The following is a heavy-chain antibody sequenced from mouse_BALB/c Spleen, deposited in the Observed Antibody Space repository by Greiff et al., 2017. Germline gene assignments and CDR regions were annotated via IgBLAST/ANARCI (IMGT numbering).Heavy chain of an antibody. CDR2: ISSGSSTI. V-gene: IGHV5-17*02. CDR1: GFTFSSFG. J-gene: IGHJ4*01. Sequence: EVMLVESGGGLVQPGGSRKLSCAASGFTFSSFGMHWVRQAPEKGLEWVAYISSGSSTIYYADTVKGRFTISRDNPKNTLFLQMTSLRSEDTAMYYCARYVYDAMDYWGQGTSVTVSS. CDR3: ARYVYDAMDY.